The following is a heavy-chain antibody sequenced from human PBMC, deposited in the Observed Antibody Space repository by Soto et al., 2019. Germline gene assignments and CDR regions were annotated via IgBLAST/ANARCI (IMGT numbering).Heavy chain of an antibody. CDR3: ARAVNHDFWSGYSPFDY. J-gene: IGHJ4*02. CDR1: GGSTSSGGFY. Sequence: PSETLSLTCSVSGGSTSSGGFYWSWIHHHPGKGLEWIGYIYYNGDTYYNPSLKNRVTISVDTSNNQFYLNLSSVTAADTAVYYCARAVNHDFWSGYSPFDYWSQGTLVTVSS. V-gene: IGHV4-31*03. D-gene: IGHD3-3*01. CDR2: IYYNGDT.